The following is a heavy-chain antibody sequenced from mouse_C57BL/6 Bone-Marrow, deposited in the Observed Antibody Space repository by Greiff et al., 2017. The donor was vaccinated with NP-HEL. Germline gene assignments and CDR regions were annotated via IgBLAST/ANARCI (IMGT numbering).Heavy chain of an antibody. CDR3: ARSGDTTVVAYYYAMDY. V-gene: IGHV1-18*01. CDR2: INPNNGGT. J-gene: IGHJ4*01. D-gene: IGHD1-1*01. Sequence: EVKLMESGPELVKPGASVKIPCKASGYTFTDYNMDWVKQSHGKSLEWIGDINPNNGGTIYNQKFKGKATLTVDKSSSTAYMELRSLTSEDTAVYYCARSGDTTVVAYYYAMDYWGQGTSVTVSS. CDR1: GYTFTDYN.